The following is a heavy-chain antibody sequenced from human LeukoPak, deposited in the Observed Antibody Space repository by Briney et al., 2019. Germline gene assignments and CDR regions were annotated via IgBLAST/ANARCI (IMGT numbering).Heavy chain of an antibody. V-gene: IGHV1-2*02. CDR2: INPNNGDT. CDR3: ARGGDYDFWSGTNGDY. J-gene: IGHJ4*02. Sequence: ASVKVSCKTSGYTFTGYYIHWVRQAPGQGLEWMGCINPNNGDTNFAQKFQGRVTMALDTSITTAYMELSRLRSDDTAVFYCARGGDYDFWSGTNGDYWGQGTLVTVSS. D-gene: IGHD3-3*01. CDR1: GYTFTGYY.